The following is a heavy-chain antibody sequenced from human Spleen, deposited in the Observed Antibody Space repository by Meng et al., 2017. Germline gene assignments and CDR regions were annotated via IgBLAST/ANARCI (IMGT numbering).Heavy chain of an antibody. D-gene: IGHD4-17*01. CDR1: GGSIGRGGYY. CDR2: IYHTGST. Sequence: VQLKGCGPGLVRPSPSLSLTCTVSGGSIGRGGYYWTWIRQHPGKGLEWIGYIYHTGSTYYNPSLKSRLYMSVDTSKNQFTLTPSSLTVADTAVYYCARTLRDYGKLDYWGQGTLVTVSS. CDR3: ARTLRDYGKLDY. V-gene: IGHV4-31*03. J-gene: IGHJ4*02.